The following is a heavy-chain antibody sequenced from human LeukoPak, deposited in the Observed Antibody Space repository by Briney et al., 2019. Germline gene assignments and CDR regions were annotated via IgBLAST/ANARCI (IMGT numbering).Heavy chain of an antibody. D-gene: IGHD3-3*01. J-gene: IGHJ4*02. Sequence: ASVKVSCKASGGTFSSYAMSWVRQARGKGLEWVSAISGSGGSTYYADSVKGRFTISRDNSKNTLYLQMNSLRAEDTAVYYCAKDNDDFWPGYGLLSRNWGQGTLVTVSS. CDR3: AKDNDDFWPGYGLLSRN. CDR1: GGTFSSYA. V-gene: IGHV3-23*01. CDR2: ISGSGGST.